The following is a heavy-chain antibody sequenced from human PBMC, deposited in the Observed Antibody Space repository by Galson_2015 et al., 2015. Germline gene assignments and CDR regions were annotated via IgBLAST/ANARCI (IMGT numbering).Heavy chain of an antibody. CDR3: ARDSLCFPSGSYCRSDAFDI. Sequence: SLRLSCAASGFTFSSYGMHWVRQAPGKGLEWVEVISYDGSNKYYADSVKGRFTISRDNAKNSLYLQMNSLRAGDTAVYYCARDSLCFPSGSYCRSDAFDIWGQGTMVTVSS. J-gene: IGHJ3*02. D-gene: IGHD1-26*01. CDR2: ISYDGSNK. CDR1: GFTFSSYG. V-gene: IGHV3-30*03.